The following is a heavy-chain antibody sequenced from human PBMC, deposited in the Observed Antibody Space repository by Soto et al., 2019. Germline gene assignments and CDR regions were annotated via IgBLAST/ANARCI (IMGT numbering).Heavy chain of an antibody. CDR3: ARGDREDIAVVIGVRPGEYGVDV. D-gene: IGHD2-15*01. CDR2: ISYDGGNK. V-gene: IGHV3-30-3*01. Sequence: VQLVESGGGVVQPGRSLGLSCAASGFTFRNYAMHWVRQAPGKGLECVAVISYDGGNKFYRDYVKGRFTISRDNSKNTLYLQINSLRYEDTAVYYCARGDREDIAVVIGVRPGEYGVDVWGQGTTVTVSS. J-gene: IGHJ6*02. CDR1: GFTFRNYA.